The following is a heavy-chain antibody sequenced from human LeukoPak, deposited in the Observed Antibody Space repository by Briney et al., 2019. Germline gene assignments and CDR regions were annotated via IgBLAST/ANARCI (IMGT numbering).Heavy chain of an antibody. Sequence: ASVKVSCKASGYTFTSYDINWVRQATGQGLDWMGWMNPNSGNTGYAQKFQGRVTMTRNTSISTAYMELSSLRSEDTAVYYCARGPVIVVVPAARGYYFDYWGQGTLVTVSS. J-gene: IGHJ4*02. CDR2: MNPNSGNT. CDR3: ARGPVIVVVPAARGYYFDY. CDR1: GYTFTSYD. D-gene: IGHD2-2*01. V-gene: IGHV1-8*01.